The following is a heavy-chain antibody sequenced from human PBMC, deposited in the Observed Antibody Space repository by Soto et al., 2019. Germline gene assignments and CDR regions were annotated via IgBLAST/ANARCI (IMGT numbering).Heavy chain of an antibody. CDR2: IIPIFGTA. Sequence: GASVKVSCKASGGTFSSYAISWVRQAPGQGLEWMGGIIPIFGTANYAQKFQGRVTITADESTSTAYMELSSLRSEDTAAYYCARLLPSSSATTGWGQGTLVTVSS. V-gene: IGHV1-69*13. CDR3: ARLLPSSSATTG. CDR1: GGTFSSYA. J-gene: IGHJ4*02. D-gene: IGHD6-6*01.